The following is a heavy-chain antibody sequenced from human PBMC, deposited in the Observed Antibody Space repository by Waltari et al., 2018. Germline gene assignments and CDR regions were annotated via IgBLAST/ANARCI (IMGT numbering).Heavy chain of an antibody. V-gene: IGHV3-74*01. CDR3: VRNMDDSPGGP. J-gene: IGHJ5*02. CDR2: INSDGSDT. Sequence: DVQLVESGGGLVQPGESLRLSCAASGFTFNTFWMHWVREVPGKGLVWFSRINSDGSDTANADSVKGRFIIPRDNAKNTVSRKMNLLRAEDTGIYYCVRNMDDSPGGPWGQGTLVTVSS. CDR1: GFTFNTFW. D-gene: IGHD3-3*01.